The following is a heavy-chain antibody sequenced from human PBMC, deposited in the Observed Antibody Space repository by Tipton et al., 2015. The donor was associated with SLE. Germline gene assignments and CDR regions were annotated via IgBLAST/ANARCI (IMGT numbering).Heavy chain of an antibody. CDR3: ARGKILTGYYNWFDP. V-gene: IGHV4-30-2*01. J-gene: IGHJ5*02. Sequence: TLSLTCAVSGGSIGSGGYSWNWIRQPPGKGLEWIGYVYHSGSAYYNPSLKSRVTISVDRSRNQFSLILSSVTAADTAVYYCARGKILTGYYNWFDPWGQGTLVTVSS. D-gene: IGHD3-9*01. CDR1: GGSIGSGGYS. CDR2: VYHSGSA.